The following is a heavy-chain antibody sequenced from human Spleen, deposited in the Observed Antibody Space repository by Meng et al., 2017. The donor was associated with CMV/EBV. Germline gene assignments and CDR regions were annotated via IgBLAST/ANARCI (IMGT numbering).Heavy chain of an antibody. Sequence: GESLKISCEASEFTFSRSWMSWVRQAPGRGLEWVANINQDGSEKYYGDSVKGRFTISRDNAKISLYLQMDSLRAEDTAVYYCARDKEPLYYYYGMDVWGQGTTVTVSS. D-gene: IGHD1-26*01. CDR2: INQDGSEK. CDR3: ARDKEPLYYYYGMDV. V-gene: IGHV3-7*01. CDR1: EFTFSRSW. J-gene: IGHJ6*02.